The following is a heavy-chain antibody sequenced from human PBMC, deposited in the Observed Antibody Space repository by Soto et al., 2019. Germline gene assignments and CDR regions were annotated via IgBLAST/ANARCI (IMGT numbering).Heavy chain of an antibody. CDR3: AKDMGDFWSGYYDY. J-gene: IGHJ4*02. V-gene: IGHV3-9*01. CDR1: GFTFDDYA. D-gene: IGHD3-3*01. CDR2: ISWNSGSI. Sequence: GGSLRLSCAASGFTFDDYAMHWVRQAPGKGLEWVSGISWNSGSIGYADSVKGRFTISRDNAKNSLYLQMNSLRAEDTALYYCAKDMGDFWSGYYDYWGQGTLVTVSS.